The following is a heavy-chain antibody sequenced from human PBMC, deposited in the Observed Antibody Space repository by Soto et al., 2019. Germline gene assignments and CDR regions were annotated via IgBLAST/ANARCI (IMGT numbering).Heavy chain of an antibody. CDR2: IIPIFGTA. CDR1: GGTFSSYA. J-gene: IGHJ1*01. CDR3: AWGDDYGDYAGYFQH. Sequence: QVQLVQSGAEVKKPGSSVKVSCKASGGTFSSYAISWVRQSPGQGLEWMGGIIPIFGTANYAQKFQGRVTITADESTSTADMELSSLRSEDTAVYYCAWGDDYGDYAGYFQHWGQGTLVTVSS. V-gene: IGHV1-69*12. D-gene: IGHD4-17*01.